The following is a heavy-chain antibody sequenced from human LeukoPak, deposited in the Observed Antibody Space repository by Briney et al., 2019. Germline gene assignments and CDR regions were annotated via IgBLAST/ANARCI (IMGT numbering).Heavy chain of an antibody. D-gene: IGHD3-9*01. CDR1: GFTFSSYA. Sequence: PGGSLRLSCAASGFTFSSYAMSCVRQAPGKGLEWVSAISGSGGSTYYADSVKGRFTISRDNSKNTLYLQMNSLRAEDTAVYYCAKLLRYFDWLFYDWGQGTLVTVSS. CDR2: ISGSGGST. CDR3: AKLLRYFDWLFYD. J-gene: IGHJ4*02. V-gene: IGHV3-23*01.